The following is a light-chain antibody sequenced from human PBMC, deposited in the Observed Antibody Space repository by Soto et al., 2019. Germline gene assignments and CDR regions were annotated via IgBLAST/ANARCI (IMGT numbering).Light chain of an antibody. CDR1: QSVSSY. CDR2: DAS. CDR3: QQRSNWPRLT. V-gene: IGKV3-11*01. Sequence: EIVLTQSPATLSLSPGERATLSCRASQSVSSYLAWYQQKPGQAPRLLIYDASNRATGIPARFSGSGSGTDFTLSIRCLEPADFAVYYCQQRSNWPRLTFGGGTKVEIK. J-gene: IGKJ4*01.